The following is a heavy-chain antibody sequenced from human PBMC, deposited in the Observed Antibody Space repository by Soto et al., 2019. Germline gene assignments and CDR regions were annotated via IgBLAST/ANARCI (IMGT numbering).Heavy chain of an antibody. CDR2: IWYDGSNK. D-gene: IGHD3-3*01. CDR1: GFTFSSYG. Sequence: PGGSLRLSCAASGFTFSSYGMHWVRQAPGKGLEWVAVIWYDGSNKYYADSVKGRFTISRDNSKNTLYLQMNSLRAEDTAVYYCARDQYYDFWSGPHYYYYGMDVWGQGTTVTVSS. V-gene: IGHV3-33*01. CDR3: ARDQYYDFWSGPHYYYYGMDV. J-gene: IGHJ6*02.